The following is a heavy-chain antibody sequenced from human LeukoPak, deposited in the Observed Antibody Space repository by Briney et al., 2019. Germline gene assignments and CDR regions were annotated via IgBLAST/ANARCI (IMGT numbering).Heavy chain of an antibody. CDR1: GYTFTSYD. D-gene: IGHD1-26*01. J-gene: IGHJ4*02. CDR2: MNPNSGNT. Sequence: ASVKVSCKASGYTFTSYDINWVRQATGQGLEWMGWMNPNSGNTGYAQKFQARVTMTEDTSTDTAYMELGSLRSEDTAVYYCATVAQGVVGGTGSLDYWGQGTLVTVSS. CDR3: ATVAQGVVGGTGSLDY. V-gene: IGHV1-8*01.